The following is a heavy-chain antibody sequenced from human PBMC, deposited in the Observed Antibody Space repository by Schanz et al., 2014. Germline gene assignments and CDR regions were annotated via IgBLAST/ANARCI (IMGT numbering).Heavy chain of an antibody. J-gene: IGHJ3*01. CDR3: ARDEGKDGYNLAFDV. Sequence: EVQLVESGGGLVEPGGSLRLSCEASGFTFSTSAMSWVRQAPGKGLECVSILYIRSTYYADSVKGRFTISRDNSKNMVFLQMNSLRVEDTAIYYCARDEGKDGYNLAFDVWGQGTLVTVSS. CDR1: GFTFSTSA. V-gene: IGHV3-23*03. CDR2: LYIRST. D-gene: IGHD5-12*01.